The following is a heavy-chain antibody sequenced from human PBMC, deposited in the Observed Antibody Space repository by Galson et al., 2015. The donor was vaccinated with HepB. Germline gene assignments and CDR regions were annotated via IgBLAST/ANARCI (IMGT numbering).Heavy chain of an antibody. D-gene: IGHD3-10*01. V-gene: IGHV4-59*08. Sequence: SETLSLTCTVSGGPIGSNYWSWIRQPPGKGLEWIGYIYYSGSTNYNPSLKSRVSMSVDRSKNQFSLKLSSVTAADAALYYCAQDLAYYYGSGSYFVGMDVWGQGTTVTVSS. CDR2: IYYSGST. CDR3: AQDLAYYYGSGSYFVGMDV. CDR1: GGPIGSNY. J-gene: IGHJ6*02.